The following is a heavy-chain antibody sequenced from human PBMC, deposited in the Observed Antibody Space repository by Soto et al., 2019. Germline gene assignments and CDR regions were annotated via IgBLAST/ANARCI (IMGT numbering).Heavy chain of an antibody. J-gene: IGHJ6*03. D-gene: IGHD6-6*01. Sequence: QLQLQESGPGLVKPSETLSLTCTVSGGSISSSSYYWGWIRQPPGKGLEWIGSIYYSGSTYYNPSLKSRVTISVDTSKNQFSLKLSSVTAADTAVYYCARLKGSSIAALFSGNYYMDVWGKGTTVTVSS. CDR1: GGSISSSSYY. CDR2: IYYSGST. CDR3: ARLKGSSIAALFSGNYYMDV. V-gene: IGHV4-39*01.